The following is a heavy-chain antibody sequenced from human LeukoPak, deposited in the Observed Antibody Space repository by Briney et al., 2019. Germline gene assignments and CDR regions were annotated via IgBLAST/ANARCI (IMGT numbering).Heavy chain of an antibody. V-gene: IGHV3-23*01. CDR1: GFTFNSYA. D-gene: IGHD3-10*02. CDR3: AKDVRGVTDY. J-gene: IGHJ4*02. CDR2: ISGSGGST. Sequence: GGSLRLSCAASGFTFNSYAMSWVRQAPGKGLEWVSAISGSGGSTYYADSAKGRFTISRDNSKNTLYLQMNSLRAEDTAVYYCAKDVRGVTDYWGQGTLVTVSS.